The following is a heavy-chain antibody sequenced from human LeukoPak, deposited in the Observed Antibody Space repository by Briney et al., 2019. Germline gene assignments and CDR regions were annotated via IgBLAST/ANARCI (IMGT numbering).Heavy chain of an antibody. D-gene: IGHD5-18*01. CDR1: GGTFSSSA. CDR3: ARDQGLTAPPPYGLDV. V-gene: IGHV1-69*04. J-gene: IGHJ6*02. Sequence: GASVKVSCKTSGGTFSSSAITWVRQAPGQGLEWMGRINPVLNITTYAQKFQGSVTITADTSTSTAYMVLSSLRSEETAVYYCARDQGLTAPPPYGLDVWGQGTTVIVSS. CDR2: INPVLNIT.